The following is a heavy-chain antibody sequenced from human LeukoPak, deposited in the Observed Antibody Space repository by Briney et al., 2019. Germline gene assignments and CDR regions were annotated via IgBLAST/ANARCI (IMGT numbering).Heavy chain of an antibody. Sequence: GGSPRLSCAASGFTFSSCAMNWVRQAPGKGLEWVSAITGSGGSTYYADSVKGRFTISSDNSKNTLYLQMNSLRAEDTAVYYCAKAQVGAILHAFDIWGQGTMVTVSS. V-gene: IGHV3-23*01. J-gene: IGHJ3*02. CDR2: ITGSGGST. CDR3: AKAQVGAILHAFDI. CDR1: GFTFSSCA. D-gene: IGHD1-26*01.